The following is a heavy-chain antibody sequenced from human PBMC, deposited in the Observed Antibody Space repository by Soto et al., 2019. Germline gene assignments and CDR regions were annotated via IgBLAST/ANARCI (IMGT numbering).Heavy chain of an antibody. CDR2: IYYSGST. CDR3: AGGVWIQQSAH. V-gene: IGHV4-31*03. D-gene: IGHD5-18*01. J-gene: IGHJ4*02. CDR1: GGSINSGGYY. Sequence: SETLSLTCTVSGGSINSGGYYWSWIRQHPGKGLEWIGYIYYSGSTYYNPSLKSRVTISVDTSKNQFSLKLRSVTAGDMAVYDRAGGVWIQQSAHWGQGTLVTVSS.